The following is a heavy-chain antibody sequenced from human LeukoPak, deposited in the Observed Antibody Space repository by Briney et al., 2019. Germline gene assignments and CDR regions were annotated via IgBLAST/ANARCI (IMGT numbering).Heavy chain of an antibody. V-gene: IGHV3-66*01. CDR2: IYSGGST. CDR1: GFTVSSNY. J-gene: IGHJ4*02. CDR3: ARVGRIQYFDC. D-gene: IGHD5-18*01. Sequence: GGSLRLSCAASGFTVSSNYMSWVRQAPGRGLEWVSVIYSGGSTYYADSVKGRFTISRDYSKNTLFLQMNSLRAGDTAVYYCARVGRIQYFDCWGQGALVTVSS.